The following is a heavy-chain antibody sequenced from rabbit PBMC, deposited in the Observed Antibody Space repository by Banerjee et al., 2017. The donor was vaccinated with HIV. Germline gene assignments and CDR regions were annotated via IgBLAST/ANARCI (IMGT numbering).Heavy chain of an antibody. CDR3: AIFGDASSSGHNL. CDR2: IYPDYGST. Sequence: QEQLEESGGGLVTLGGSLALSCKVSGIDFSSYGISWVRQAPGKGLEWIAYIYPDYGSTDYASWVNGRFTISLDNAQNTVFLQMTSLTAADTATYFCAIFGDASSSGHNLWGQGTLVTVS. J-gene: IGHJ4*01. V-gene: IGHV1S47*01. CDR1: GIDFSSYG. D-gene: IGHD1-1*01.